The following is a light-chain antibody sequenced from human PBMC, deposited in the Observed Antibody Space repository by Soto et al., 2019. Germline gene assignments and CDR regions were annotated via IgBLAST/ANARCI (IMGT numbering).Light chain of an antibody. V-gene: IGKV3-11*01. Sequence: EIVLTPSPATLSLSLVERATLSCRASQSIGSYLAWYQHKLGQPPRLLIYDASNRATGIPVRFSGSGSGTDFTLTISSLEPEDFAVYYCQQRSNWPLTFGGGTKVDIK. CDR2: DAS. CDR1: QSIGSY. J-gene: IGKJ4*01. CDR3: QQRSNWPLT.